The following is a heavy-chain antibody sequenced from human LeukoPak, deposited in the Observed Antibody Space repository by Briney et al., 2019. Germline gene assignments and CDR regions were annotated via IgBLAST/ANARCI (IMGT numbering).Heavy chain of an antibody. J-gene: IGHJ4*02. CDR1: GGSISSSSYY. V-gene: IGHV4-39*07. CDR2: IYYSGST. Sequence: PSETLSLTCTVSGGSISSSSYYWGWIRQPPGKGLEWIGSIYYSGSTYYNPSLKSRVTISVDTSKNQFSLKLSSVTAADTAVYYCARLHATPLSLYYFDYWGQGTLVTVSS. CDR3: ARLHATPLSLYYFDY.